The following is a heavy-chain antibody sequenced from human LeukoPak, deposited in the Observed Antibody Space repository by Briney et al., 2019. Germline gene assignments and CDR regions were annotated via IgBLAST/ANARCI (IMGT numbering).Heavy chain of an antibody. CDR1: GFTFDDYA. J-gene: IGHJ4*02. CDR3: AEDMRYSSSWYDFDY. D-gene: IGHD6-13*01. V-gene: IGHV3-9*01. Sequence: GRSPRLSCAASGFTFDDYAMHWVRQAPGKGLEWVSGISWNSGSIGYADSVKGRFTISRDNAKNSLYLQMNSLRAEDTALYYCAEDMRYSSSWYDFDYWGQGTLVTVSS. CDR2: ISWNSGSI.